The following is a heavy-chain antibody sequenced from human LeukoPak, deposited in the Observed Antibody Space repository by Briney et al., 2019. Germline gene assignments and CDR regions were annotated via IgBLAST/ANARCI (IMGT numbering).Heavy chain of an antibody. CDR1: GFTFSNYA. D-gene: IGHD6-13*01. J-gene: IGHJ6*03. Sequence: GGSLRLSCAASGFTFSNYALSWVRQAPGKGLVWVSRINSDGSSTSYADSVKGRFTISRDNAKNTLYLQMNSLRAEDTAVYYCARGGQQLEYYYYYMDVWGKGTTVTVSS. CDR2: INSDGSST. V-gene: IGHV3-74*01. CDR3: ARGGQQLEYYYYYMDV.